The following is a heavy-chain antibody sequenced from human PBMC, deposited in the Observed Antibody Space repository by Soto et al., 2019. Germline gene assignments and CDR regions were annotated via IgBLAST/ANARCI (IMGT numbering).Heavy chain of an antibody. D-gene: IGHD3-10*01. J-gene: IGHJ6*02. CDR1: GFTFSSYA. CDR2: ISNDGDR. Sequence: VQLLESGGALVQPGGSLRLSCAASGFTFSSYAIYWVRQAPGKGLEWVSTISNDGDRYYADSVEGRFTISRDNSKDTLYLQMTSLRAEDTAVYYCAKPKYRGVVLNVWGQGTTVTVSS. CDR3: AKPKYRGVVLNV. V-gene: IGHV3-23*01.